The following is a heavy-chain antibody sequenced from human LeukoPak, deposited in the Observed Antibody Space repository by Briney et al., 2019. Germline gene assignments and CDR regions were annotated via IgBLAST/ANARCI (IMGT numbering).Heavy chain of an antibody. V-gene: IGHV1-18*04. CDR3: ARTVTTSSYYFDY. J-gene: IGHJ4*02. CDR1: GYTFTGHY. CDR2: ISGYDGNT. Sequence: ASVKVSCKASGYTFTGHYIHWVRQAPGQGLEWMGWISGYDGNTNYPQKLRGRVTMTTDTSTSTAYMDLRSLRSDDTALYYCARTVTTSSYYFDYWGQGTLVTVSS. D-gene: IGHD4-17*01.